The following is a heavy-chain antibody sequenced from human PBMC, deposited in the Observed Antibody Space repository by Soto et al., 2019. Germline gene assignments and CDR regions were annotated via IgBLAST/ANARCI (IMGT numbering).Heavy chain of an antibody. V-gene: IGHV4-59*01. CDR3: ARRRSDRSGYFDY. CDR2: IYYSGST. J-gene: IGHJ4*02. CDR1: GRSISSYY. D-gene: IGHD2-21*02. Sequence: KPSETLSLTCTVSGRSISSYYWSWIRQPPGKGLGWIGYIYYSGSTNYNPSLKSRVTISVDTSKNQFSLKLSSVTAADTAVYYCARRRSDRSGYFDYWGQGTLVTVSS.